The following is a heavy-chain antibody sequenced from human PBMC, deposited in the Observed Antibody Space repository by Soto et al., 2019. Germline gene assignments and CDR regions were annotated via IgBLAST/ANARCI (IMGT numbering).Heavy chain of an antibody. V-gene: IGHV3-33*01. CDR2: IWYDGSEK. D-gene: IGHD1-1*01. Sequence: QVQLVESGGGVVQPGRSLRLSCVAAGFTFSDYGMHWVRQAPGKGLEWVAGIWYDGSEKDYADSVKGRFTISRDNSKSTLYMQMNSLRVEDTAVYYCARRALGNIRLRGCDYWGQGALVTVSS. CDR1: GFTFSDYG. CDR3: ARRALGNIRLRGCDY. J-gene: IGHJ4*02.